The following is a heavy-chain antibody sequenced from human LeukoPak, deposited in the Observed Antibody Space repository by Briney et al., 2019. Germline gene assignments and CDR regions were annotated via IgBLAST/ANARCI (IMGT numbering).Heavy chain of an antibody. V-gene: IGHV5-51*01. J-gene: IGHJ4*02. D-gene: IGHD4/OR15-4a*01. CDR2: IYPGDSDT. Sequence: GESLKITCKSSGYRFSNFWIGWVRQMLGKGLEWMGIIYPGDSDTKYSPSFQGQVTISADKSISTAYLQWSSLKASDTAMYFCARLGTNFPFGYWGQGALVTVSS. CDR1: GYRFSNFW. CDR3: ARLGTNFPFGY.